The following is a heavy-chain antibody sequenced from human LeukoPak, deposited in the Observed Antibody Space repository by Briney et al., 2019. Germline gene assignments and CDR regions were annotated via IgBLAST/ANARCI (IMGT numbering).Heavy chain of an antibody. CDR1: GGSISSYY. CDR2: MSDSGST. J-gene: IGHJ5*02. V-gene: IGHV4-59*01. Sequence: PSETVSLTCTVSGGSISSYYWSWIRQPPGKGLEWIGYMSDSGSTSYNPSLKSRVTISADTSKKQISLKLSSVTAADTAVYYRARVYGGNFDWFDPWGQGTLVTVSS. CDR3: ARVYGGNFDWFDP. D-gene: IGHD4-23*01.